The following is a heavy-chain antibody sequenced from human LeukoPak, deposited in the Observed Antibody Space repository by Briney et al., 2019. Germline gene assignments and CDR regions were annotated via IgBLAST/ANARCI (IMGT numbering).Heavy chain of an antibody. V-gene: IGHV3-30-3*01. J-gene: IGHJ4*02. CDR3: ARDRPVPCYYGSGPLGDY. D-gene: IGHD3-10*01. Sequence: GGSLRLSCAASGFTFSSYAMHWVRQAPGKGLEWVAVISYDGSNKYYAGSVKGRFTISRDNSKNTLYLQMNSLRAEDTAVYYCARDRPVPCYYGSGPLGDYWGQGTLVTVSS. CDR1: GFTFSSYA. CDR2: ISYDGSNK.